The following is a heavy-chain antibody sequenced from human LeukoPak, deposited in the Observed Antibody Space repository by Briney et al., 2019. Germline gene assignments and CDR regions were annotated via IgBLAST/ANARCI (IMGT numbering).Heavy chain of an antibody. CDR2: IRYDGSNK. CDR1: GFTFSSYG. Sequence: PGGSLRLSCAASGFTFSSYGIHWVRQAPGKGLEWVAFIRYDGSNKYYADSVKGRFTISRDNSKNTLYLQMNSLRAEDTAVYYCAKDFPQSYSSSWYLSRYFDYWGQGTLVTVSS. D-gene: IGHD6-13*01. CDR3: AKDFPQSYSSSWYLSRYFDY. J-gene: IGHJ4*02. V-gene: IGHV3-30*02.